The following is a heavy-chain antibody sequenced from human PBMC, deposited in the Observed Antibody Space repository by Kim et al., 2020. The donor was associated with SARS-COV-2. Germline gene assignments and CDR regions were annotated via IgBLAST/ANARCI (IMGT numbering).Heavy chain of an antibody. CDR3: AGAVDPPAPAPFRRSRPPYYTSGPCAFDI. CDR2: ISYDGSNE. V-gene: IGHV3-30*04. J-gene: IGHJ3*02. Sequence: GGSLRLSCAASEFTFSSYTMHWVRQAPDKGLEWVAIISYDGSNEYYADSVKGRFTISRDNSKDTLYLQMNSLRPEDTAVYYCAGAVDPPAPAPFRRSRPPYYTSGPCAFDIWGQGTMVTVSS. D-gene: IGHD3-10*01. CDR1: EFTFSSYT.